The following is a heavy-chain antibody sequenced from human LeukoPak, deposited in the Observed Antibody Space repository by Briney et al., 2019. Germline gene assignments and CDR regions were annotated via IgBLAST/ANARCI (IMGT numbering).Heavy chain of an antibody. CDR3: ANATGGAFDI. V-gene: IGHV3-11*01. D-gene: IGHD1-14*01. J-gene: IGHJ3*02. Sequence: GGSLRLSCAASGFTFSDHYMSWIRQAPGKGLEWVSYISDSGNSIYYADSVKGRFTISRDNARNSLYLQMNSLRAEDTAVYYCANATGGAFDIWGQGTLVTVSS. CDR1: GFTFSDHY. CDR2: ISDSGNSI.